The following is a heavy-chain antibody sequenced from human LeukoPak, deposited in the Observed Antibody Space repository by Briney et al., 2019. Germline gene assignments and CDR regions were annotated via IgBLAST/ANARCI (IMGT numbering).Heavy chain of an antibody. Sequence: PGGSLRPSCAASGFTFSNYWMSWVRQAPGKGLEWVANIKDDGSESYYVDSVKGRFTISRDNAKNSLYLQMTSLRDEDTAVYYCARTIRGYWGQGTLVTVSS. V-gene: IGHV3-7*01. CDR3: ARTIRGY. J-gene: IGHJ4*02. CDR2: IKDDGSES. D-gene: IGHD4/OR15-4a*01. CDR1: GFTFSNYW.